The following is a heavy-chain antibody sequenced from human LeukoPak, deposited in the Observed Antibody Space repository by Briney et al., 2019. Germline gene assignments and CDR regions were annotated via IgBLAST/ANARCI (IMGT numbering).Heavy chain of an antibody. Sequence: SETLSLTCTVSGGSISSYYWSWIRQPPGKGLEWIGYIYYSGSTNYNPSPKSRVTISVDTSKNQFSPKLSSVTAADTAVYYCARQGDGYEIDYWGQGTLVTVSS. D-gene: IGHD5-24*01. J-gene: IGHJ4*02. CDR3: ARQGDGYEIDY. V-gene: IGHV4-59*08. CDR1: GGSISSYY. CDR2: IYYSGST.